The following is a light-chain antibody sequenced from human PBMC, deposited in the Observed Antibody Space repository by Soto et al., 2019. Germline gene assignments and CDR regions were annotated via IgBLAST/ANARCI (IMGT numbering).Light chain of an antibody. CDR2: GAS. Sequence: DIQMTQSPSSVSASVGDRVTITCRASQDIHTRLAWYQQKPGKAPNLLIYGASTLQSGVPSRFSASGSGRDFTLTISSLQPEDFATYYCQQANSFPFAFGPGTKVDFK. V-gene: IGKV1-12*02. J-gene: IGKJ3*01. CDR3: QQANSFPFA. CDR1: QDIHTR.